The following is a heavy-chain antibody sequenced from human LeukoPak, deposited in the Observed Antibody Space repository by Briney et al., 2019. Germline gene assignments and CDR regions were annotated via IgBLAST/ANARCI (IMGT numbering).Heavy chain of an antibody. CDR3: ARDEYRSRGYYFDY. D-gene: IGHD6-6*01. CDR2: ISGSGGST. CDR1: GFPLSSYA. Sequence: GSLGLSLAAPGFPLSSYAMRWVRQAPGKGLEWVFAISGSGGSTYYADSVKGRFTISRDNSKNTLYLQMNSLRAEDTAVYYCARDEYRSRGYYFDYWGQGTLVTVSS. V-gene: IGHV3-23*01. J-gene: IGHJ4*02.